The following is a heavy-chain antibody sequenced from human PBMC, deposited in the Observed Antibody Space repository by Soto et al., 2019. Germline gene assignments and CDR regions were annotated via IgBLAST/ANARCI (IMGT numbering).Heavy chain of an antibody. CDR1: GYTFTSYG. CDR3: ARVDIVVVPAAIGQAYYYGMDV. D-gene: IGHD2-2*01. J-gene: IGHJ6*02. V-gene: IGHV1-18*01. CDR2: ISAYNGNT. Sequence: QVPLVQSGAEVKKPGASVKVSCKASGYTFTSYGISWVRQAPGQGLEWMGWISAYNGNTNYAQKLQGRVTMTTDTSTSTAYMELRSLRSDDTAVYYCARVDIVVVPAAIGQAYYYGMDVWGQGTTVTVSS.